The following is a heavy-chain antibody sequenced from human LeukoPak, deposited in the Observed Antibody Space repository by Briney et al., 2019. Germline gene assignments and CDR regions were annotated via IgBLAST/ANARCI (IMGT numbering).Heavy chain of an antibody. CDR1: GFTVSSNY. V-gene: IGHV3-53*01. D-gene: IGHD2-21*02. CDR2: IYSGGST. CDR3: ARGQVVVTAGAAFDI. Sequence: GGFLRLSCAASGFTVSSNYMSWVRQAPGKGLEWVSVIYSGGSTYYADSVKGRFTISRDDYKNTLYLQMNSRRAEDTAVYYCARGQVVVTAGAAFDIWGQGTMVTVSS. J-gene: IGHJ3*02.